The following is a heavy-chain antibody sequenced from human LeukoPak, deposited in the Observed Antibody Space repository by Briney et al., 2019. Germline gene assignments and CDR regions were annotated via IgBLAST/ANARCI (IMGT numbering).Heavy chain of an antibody. CDR3: ARVPVSPDYYYYYGMDV. V-gene: IGHV1-18*01. CDR1: GYTFTSYG. Sequence: ASVKVSCKASGYTFTSYGISWVRRAPGQGLEWMGWISAYNGNTNYAQKLQGRVTMTTDTSTSTAYMELRSLRSDDTAVYYCARVPVSPDYYYYYGMDVWGQGTTVTVSS. CDR2: ISAYNGNT. D-gene: IGHD1-14*01. J-gene: IGHJ6*02.